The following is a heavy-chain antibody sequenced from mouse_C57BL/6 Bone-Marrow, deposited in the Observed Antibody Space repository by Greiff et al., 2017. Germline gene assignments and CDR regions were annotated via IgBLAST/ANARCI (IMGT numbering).Heavy chain of an antibody. CDR2: MHPNGGYP. CDR3: ARSYDYDYYTMDY. Sequence: QVQLQQPGAELVKPGASVKLSCKASGYTFTNYWMPWVNQRPGQGLEWIGMMHPNGGYPDYNEKFKSEATLSVDKSSRTAYMELSSLTSEDSAVYYCARSYDYDYYTMDYGGQGTSVTVSS. D-gene: IGHD2-4*01. CDR1: GYTFTNYW. V-gene: IGHV1-64*01. J-gene: IGHJ4*01.